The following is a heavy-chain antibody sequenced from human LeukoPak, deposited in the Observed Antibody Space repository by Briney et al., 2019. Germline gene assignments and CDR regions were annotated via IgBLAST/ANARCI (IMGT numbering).Heavy chain of an antibody. J-gene: IGHJ4*02. CDR2: ISGSGGST. CDR3: AKDGVVTITFEY. CDR1: GFTFSSYA. V-gene: IGHV3-23*01. D-gene: IGHD3-16*01. Sequence: PGGSLRLSCTASGFTFSSYAMSWVRQAPGKGLEWVSVISGSGGSTFYGDSVKGRFTISRDNSKNTLYLQMNSLRAEDTAVYYGAKDGVVTITFEYWGQGTLVTVSS.